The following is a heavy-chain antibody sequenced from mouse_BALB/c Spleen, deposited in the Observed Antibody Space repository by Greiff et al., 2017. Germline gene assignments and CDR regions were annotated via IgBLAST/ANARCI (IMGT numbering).Heavy chain of an antibody. CDR1: GFSLTSYD. Sequence: QVHVKQSGPGLVAPSQSLSITCTVSGFSLTSYDISWIRQPPGKGLEWLGVIWTGGGTNYNSAFMSRLSISKDNSKSQVFLKMNSLQTDDTAIYYCVMPPYYRYDGAYAMDYWGQGTSVTVSS. J-gene: IGHJ4*01. CDR3: VMPPYYRYDGAYAMDY. D-gene: IGHD2-14*01. V-gene: IGHV2-9-2*01. CDR2: IWTGGGT.